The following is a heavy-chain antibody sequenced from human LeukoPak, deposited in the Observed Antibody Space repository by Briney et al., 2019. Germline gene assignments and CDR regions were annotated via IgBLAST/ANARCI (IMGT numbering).Heavy chain of an antibody. CDR2: INPNSGGT. CDR3: AKGNGYSYGRYYFDY. Sequence: ASVKVSCKASGYTFTGYYMHWVRQAPGQGLEWMGRINPNSGGTNYAQKFQGRVTMTRDTSISTAYMELSRLRSDDTAVYYCAKGNGYSYGRYYFDYWGLGTLVTVSS. D-gene: IGHD5-18*01. CDR1: GYTFTGYY. V-gene: IGHV1-2*06. J-gene: IGHJ4*02.